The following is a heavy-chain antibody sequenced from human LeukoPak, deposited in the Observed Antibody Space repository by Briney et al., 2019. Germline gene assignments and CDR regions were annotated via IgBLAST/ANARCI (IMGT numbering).Heavy chain of an antibody. Sequence: PSETLSLTCTVSGGSISSYYWSWIRQPPGKGLEWIGYIYHSGSTYYNPSLKSRVTISVDRSKNQFSLKLSSVTGADTAVYYCARGGAILGYDSSGYYGDIGYFQHWGQGTLVTVSS. D-gene: IGHD3-22*01. V-gene: IGHV4-59*12. CDR1: GGSISSYY. CDR2: IYHSGST. CDR3: ARGGAILGYDSSGYYGDIGYFQH. J-gene: IGHJ1*01.